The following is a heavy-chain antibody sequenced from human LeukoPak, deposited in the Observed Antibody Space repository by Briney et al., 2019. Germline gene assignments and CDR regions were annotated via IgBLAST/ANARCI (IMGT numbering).Heavy chain of an antibody. D-gene: IGHD3-10*01. CDR3: TSSPYYRQGYFDF. V-gene: IGHV3-73*01. CDR2: IRSKANNHAT. CDR1: GFTFSDSA. J-gene: IGHJ4*02. Sequence: GGSLRLSCAASGFTFSDSAIHWVRQASGKGLEWVGRIRSKANNHATDYTASVKGRFTISRDESHNTAYLQMNSLETEDTAVYYCTSSPYYRQGYFDFWGQGTLVTVSS.